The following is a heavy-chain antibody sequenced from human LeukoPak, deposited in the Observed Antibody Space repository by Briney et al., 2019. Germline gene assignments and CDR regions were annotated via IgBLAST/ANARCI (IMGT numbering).Heavy chain of an antibody. CDR1: GGSFSGYY. Sequence: SETLSLTCAVYGGSFSGYYWSWIRQPPGKGLEWIGSIYYSGSTYYNPSLKSRVTISVDTSKNQFSLKLSSVTAADTAVYYCARETILAAAGPYYYYYMDVWGKGTTVTVSS. J-gene: IGHJ6*03. V-gene: IGHV4-34*01. D-gene: IGHD6-13*01. CDR3: ARETILAAAGPYYYYYMDV. CDR2: IYYSGST.